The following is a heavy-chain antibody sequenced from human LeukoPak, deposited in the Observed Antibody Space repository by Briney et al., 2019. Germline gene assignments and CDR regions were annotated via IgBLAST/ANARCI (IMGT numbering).Heavy chain of an antibody. CDR3: ARCGYSGSLFYMDV. D-gene: IGHD1-26*01. CDR2: IYYSGTT. V-gene: IGHV4-39*07. J-gene: IGHJ6*03. Sequence: PSETLSLTCTVSGGSISSPIHYWGWIRQSPGKGPEWVASIYYSGTTYYNPSLKGRVTISVDTSKNQFSLNLSSVTAADTAMYYCARCGYSGSLFYMDVWGKGTTVTVSS. CDR1: GGSISSPIHY.